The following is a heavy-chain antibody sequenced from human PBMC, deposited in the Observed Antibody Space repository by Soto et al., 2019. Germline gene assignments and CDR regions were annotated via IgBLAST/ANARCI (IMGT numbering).Heavy chain of an antibody. J-gene: IGHJ4*02. CDR2: INHSGST. D-gene: IGHD3-22*01. CDR3: ARGVKRATMIVVVIPNFDY. Sequence: PSETLSLTCAFYGWSFSGYYWIWIRQPPGKGLEWIGEINHSGSTNYNPSLKSRVTISVDTSKNQFSLKLSSVTAADTAVYYCARGVKRATMIVVVIPNFDYWGQGTLVTVSS. CDR1: GWSFSGYY. V-gene: IGHV4-34*01.